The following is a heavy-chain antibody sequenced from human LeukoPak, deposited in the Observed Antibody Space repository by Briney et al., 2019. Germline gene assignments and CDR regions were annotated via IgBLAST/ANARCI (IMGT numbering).Heavy chain of an antibody. V-gene: IGHV1-2*02. CDR2: INPNSGGT. J-gene: IGHJ4*02. D-gene: IGHD2-2*01. Sequence: ASVKVSCKASGYTFTGYYIHWVRQAPGQGLGWMGWINPNSGGTNYAQKFQGRVTMTRDTSISTAYMELSRLRSDDTAVYYCARVPYQLLPGSLLAYWGQGTLVTVSS. CDR1: GYTFTGYY. CDR3: ARVPYQLLPGSLLAY.